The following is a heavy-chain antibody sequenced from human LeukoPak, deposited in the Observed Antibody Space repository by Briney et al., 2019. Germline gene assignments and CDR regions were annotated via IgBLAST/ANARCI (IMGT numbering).Heavy chain of an antibody. J-gene: IGHJ4*02. V-gene: IGHV3-11*05. D-gene: IGHD4-11*01. CDR3: TTDLTTDFDF. CDR1: GFTFSDYY. Sequence: GGSLRLSCAASGFTFSDYYMSWIRQAPGRGLEWVSYISWDSSYTSYADSVKGRFTVSRDNAQKSLYLQMDSLRAEDTAVYYCTTDLTTDFDFWGQGTLVTVSS. CDR2: ISWDSSYT.